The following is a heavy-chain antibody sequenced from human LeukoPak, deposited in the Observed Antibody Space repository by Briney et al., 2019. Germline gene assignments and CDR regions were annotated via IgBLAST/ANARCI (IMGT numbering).Heavy chain of an antibody. J-gene: IGHJ4*02. CDR2: IAGGDDR. V-gene: IGHV3-23*01. D-gene: IGHD2-15*01. Sequence: GGSLRLSCAASGFIFSPYAMSWVRQAPGKGLEWVAGIAGGDDRFYADSVKGRFSISRDNSKNTLYVQMDSLRAEDTAVYYCARGRYCSGGNCYSDYWGQGTLVTVSS. CDR3: ARGRYCSGGNCYSDY. CDR1: GFIFSPYA.